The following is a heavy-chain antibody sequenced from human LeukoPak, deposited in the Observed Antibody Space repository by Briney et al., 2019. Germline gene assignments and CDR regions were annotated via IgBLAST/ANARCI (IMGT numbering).Heavy chain of an antibody. D-gene: IGHD2-2*02. CDR1: GFTFNSYA. V-gene: IGHV3-64*01. CDR2: ISSDGDST. Sequence: GGSLRLSCAASGFTFNSYAMQWVRQAPGKGLEYVSGISSDGDSTYYANSVKGRFIITRDNSKNMLYLQMGSLRAEDMAMYYCARADCSSSSCYTVAYWGQGTLVTVSS. J-gene: IGHJ4*02. CDR3: ARADCSSSSCYTVAY.